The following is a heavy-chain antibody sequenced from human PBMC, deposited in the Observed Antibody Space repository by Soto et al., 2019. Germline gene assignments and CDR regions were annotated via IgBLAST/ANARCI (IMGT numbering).Heavy chain of an antibody. D-gene: IGHD4-17*01. CDR3: ARAQTVTTPAYYYYYYMDV. V-gene: IGHV3-66*01. J-gene: IGHJ6*03. Sequence: PGGSLRLSCAASGFTVSSNYMSWVRQAPGKGLEWVSVIYSGGSTYYADSVKGGFTISRDNSKNTLYLQMNSLRAEDTAVYYCARAQTVTTPAYYYYYYMDVWGKGTTVTVSS. CDR1: GFTVSSNY. CDR2: IYSGGST.